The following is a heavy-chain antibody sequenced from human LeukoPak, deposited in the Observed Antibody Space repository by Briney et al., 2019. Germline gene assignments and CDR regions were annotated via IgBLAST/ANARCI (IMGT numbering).Heavy chain of an antibody. CDR1: GFTFSSYA. Sequence: PGGSLRLSCAASGFTFSSYAMHWVRQAPGKGLEWVAVISYDGSNKYYADSVKGRFTISRDNSKNTLHLQMNSLRAEDTAVYYCARNEGDGYCSGGSCSQPYYYYYGMDVWGQGTTVTVSS. CDR2: ISYDGSNK. D-gene: IGHD2-15*01. V-gene: IGHV3-30-3*01. J-gene: IGHJ6*02. CDR3: ARNEGDGYCSGGSCSQPYYYYYGMDV.